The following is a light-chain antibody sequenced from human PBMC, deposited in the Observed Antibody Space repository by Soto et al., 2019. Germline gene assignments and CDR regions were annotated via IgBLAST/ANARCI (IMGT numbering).Light chain of an antibody. CDR1: QSISDW. CDR3: LQYSSHSGT. Sequence: DIPMTQSPSSLSPSVGDRVPFTCRASQSISDWLAWYQQKPGKAPELLIFDASNLKSGVSSRFSGSGSGTEFTLTISRLQPDDVATDYCLQYSSHSGTFGQGTKVDIK. CDR2: DAS. J-gene: IGKJ1*01. V-gene: IGKV1-5*01.